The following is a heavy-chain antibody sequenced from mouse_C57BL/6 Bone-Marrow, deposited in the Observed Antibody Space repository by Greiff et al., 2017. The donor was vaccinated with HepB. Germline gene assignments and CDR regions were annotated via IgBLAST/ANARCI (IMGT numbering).Heavy chain of an antibody. CDR1: GYTFTDYY. J-gene: IGHJ3*01. V-gene: IGHV1-26*01. Sequence: VQLQQSGPELVKPGASVKISCKASGYTFTDYYMNWVKQSHGKSLEWIGNINPNNGGTSYNQKFKGKATLTVDKSSSTAYMELRSLTSEDSAVYYCAREWYYYGSSYFFADWGQGALVTVSA. D-gene: IGHD1-1*01. CDR2: INPNNGGT. CDR3: AREWYYYGSSYFFAD.